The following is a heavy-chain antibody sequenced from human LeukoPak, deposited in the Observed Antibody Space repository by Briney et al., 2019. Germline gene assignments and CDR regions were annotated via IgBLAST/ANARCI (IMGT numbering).Heavy chain of an antibody. CDR1: GFTFSSYS. V-gene: IGHV3-7*01. CDR3: ARDPFPFESGYAGY. D-gene: IGHD5-12*01. Sequence: GGSLRLSCAASGFTFSSYSIHWVRQAPGKGLEWVANIKQDGSEKYYVDSVKGRFTISRDNAKNSLYLQVNSLRAEDTAVYYCARDPFPFESGYAGYWGQGTLVTVSS. CDR2: IKQDGSEK. J-gene: IGHJ4*02.